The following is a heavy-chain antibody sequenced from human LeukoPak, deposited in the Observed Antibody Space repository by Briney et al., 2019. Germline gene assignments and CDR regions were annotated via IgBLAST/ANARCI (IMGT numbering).Heavy chain of an antibody. V-gene: IGHV3-33*01. J-gene: IGHJ4*02. CDR2: IWYDGSNK. CDR3: ARGRFPRGPTSLRYFDWLFDY. CDR1: GFTFSSYG. D-gene: IGHD3-9*01. Sequence: GGSLRLSCAASGFTFSSYGMHWVRQAPGKGLEWVAVIWYDGSNKYYADSVKGRFTISRDNSKNTLYLQVNSLRAEDTAVYYCARGRFPRGPTSLRYFDWLFDYWGQGTLVTVSS.